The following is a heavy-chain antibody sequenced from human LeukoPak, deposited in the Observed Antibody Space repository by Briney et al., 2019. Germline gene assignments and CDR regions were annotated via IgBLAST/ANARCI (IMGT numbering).Heavy chain of an antibody. CDR3: ARDTETYYYDSSGPYDAFDI. CDR1: GFTFSRYS. V-gene: IGHV3-21*01. CDR2: ISSSGSYI. D-gene: IGHD3-22*01. Sequence: GGSLRLSCAASGFTFSRYSMNWVRQAPGKGLEWVSSISSSGSYIYYADSMKGRFTISRDNAENSLYLQMNSLRAEDAAVYYCARDTETYYYDSSGPYDAFDIWGQGAMVTVSS. J-gene: IGHJ3*02.